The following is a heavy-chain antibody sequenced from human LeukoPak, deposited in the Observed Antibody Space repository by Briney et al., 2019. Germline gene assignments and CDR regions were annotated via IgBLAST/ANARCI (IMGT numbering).Heavy chain of an antibody. CDR2: ISAYNGNT. D-gene: IGHD3-22*01. CDR1: GYTFTSYG. Sequence: ASVKVSCKASGYTFTSYGISWVRQAPGQGLEWMGWISAYNGNTNYAQKLQGRVTVTTDTSTSTAYMELRSLRSDDTAVYYCARDVDYYDSSGYYYVVSDYYYYGMDVWGQGTTVTVSS. J-gene: IGHJ6*02. CDR3: ARDVDYYDSSGYYYVVSDYYYYGMDV. V-gene: IGHV1-18*01.